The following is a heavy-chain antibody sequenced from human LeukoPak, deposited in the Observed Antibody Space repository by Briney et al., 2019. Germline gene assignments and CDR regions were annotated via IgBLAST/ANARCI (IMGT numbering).Heavy chain of an antibody. J-gene: IGHJ5*02. CDR1: GYSFTSYW. D-gene: IGHD1-1*01. V-gene: IGHV5-51*01. Sequence: GESLQISCKGSGYSFTSYWIGWVRQMPGKGLEWMGIIYPGDSDTRYSPSFQGQVTISANTSISTAYLELSSLKASDTAMFYCARHAGPSTKSGFDPWGQGTLVTVSS. CDR2: IYPGDSDT. CDR3: ARHAGPSTKSGFDP.